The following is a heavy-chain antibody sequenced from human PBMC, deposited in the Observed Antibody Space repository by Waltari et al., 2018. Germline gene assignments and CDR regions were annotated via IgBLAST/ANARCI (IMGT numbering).Heavy chain of an antibody. CDR1: GFSFSTYW. J-gene: IGHJ4*02. CDR3: ARDDGNPFDY. D-gene: IGHD4-17*01. V-gene: IGHV3-7*01. CDR2: IKRDGSEK. Sequence: EVQLVESGGGLVQPGGSLRLSCADSGFSFSTYWLRWVRQAPGKGLEWVANIKRDGSEKYYVDSVKGRFTISRDNAKNSLYLQMNSLRAEDTAVYYCARDDGNPFDYWGQGTLVTVSS.